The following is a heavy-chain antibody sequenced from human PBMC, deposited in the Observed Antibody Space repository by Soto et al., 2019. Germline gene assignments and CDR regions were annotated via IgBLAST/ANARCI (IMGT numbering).Heavy chain of an antibody. Sequence: GESLKISCKGSGYSFTSYWIGWVRQMPGKGLEWMGIIYPGDSDTRYSPSFQGQVNISEDKSISTAYLQWSRMKASETAMYYCESSAGNNFDYWGQGNLVPVSS. CDR1: GYSFTSYW. CDR3: ESSAGNNFDY. D-gene: IGHD3-10*01. CDR2: IYPGDSDT. V-gene: IGHV5-51*01. J-gene: IGHJ4*02.